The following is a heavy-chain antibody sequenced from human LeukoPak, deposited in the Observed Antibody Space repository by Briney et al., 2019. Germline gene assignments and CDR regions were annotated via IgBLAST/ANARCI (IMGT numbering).Heavy chain of an antibody. D-gene: IGHD2-21*02. Sequence: GGSLRLSCAASGFTFSSYTMNWVRQAPGKGLEWVSYISSTGSKIYYADPVRGRFTISRDNGKNSLYLQMNSLRDDDTAVYYCARGLIYCGGHCYRAFDIWGQGTVVTVSS. CDR1: GFTFSSYT. CDR2: ISSTGSKI. J-gene: IGHJ3*02. CDR3: ARGLIYCGGHCYRAFDI. V-gene: IGHV3-48*02.